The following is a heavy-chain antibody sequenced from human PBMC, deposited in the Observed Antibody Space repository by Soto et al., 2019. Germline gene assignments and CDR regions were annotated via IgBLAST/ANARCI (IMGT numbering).Heavy chain of an antibody. CDR3: ARELLGAYDSSGYAIDAFDI. CDR2: IYSGGST. Sequence: GGSLRLSCAASGFTVSSNYMSWVRQAPGKGLEWVSVIYSGGSTYYADSVKGRFTISRDNSKNTLYLQMNSLRAEDTAVYYCARELLGAYDSSGYAIDAFDIWGQGTMVTVS. J-gene: IGHJ3*02. V-gene: IGHV3-66*01. D-gene: IGHD3-22*01. CDR1: GFTVSSNY.